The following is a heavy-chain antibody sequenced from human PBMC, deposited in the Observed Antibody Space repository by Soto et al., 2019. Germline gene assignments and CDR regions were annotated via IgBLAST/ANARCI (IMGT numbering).Heavy chain of an antibody. CDR2: ISSSGGIK. V-gene: IGHV3-11*01. Sequence: QVQLVESGGGLVKPGGSLRLSRVASGITFGDYYMTWVRQAPGKGLEWLSYISSSGGIKYYADSVKGRFPISRDNGQNSLYLQMTSLRVGVTAVYYCARGHLEQMSVYWWVQGTLVSVSS. CDR3: ARGHLEQMSVYW. CDR1: GITFGDYY. D-gene: IGHD2-8*02. J-gene: IGHJ4*02.